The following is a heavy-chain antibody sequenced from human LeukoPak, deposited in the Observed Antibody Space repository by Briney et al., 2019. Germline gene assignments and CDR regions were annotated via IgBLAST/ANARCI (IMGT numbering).Heavy chain of an antibody. J-gene: IGHJ6*02. CDR3: AREKMEVGYYGLDV. CDR1: GGTFDNSA. V-gene: IGHV1-69*04. CDR2: IIPILNIP. Sequence: RVASVKVSCKASGGTFDNSAINWVRQAPGQGLEWMGRIIPILNIPNYAQKLQGRVTIAADKSTSTAYMELSSLRSDDTAVYYCAREKMEVGYYGLDVWGQGTTVTVSS. D-gene: IGHD1-1*01.